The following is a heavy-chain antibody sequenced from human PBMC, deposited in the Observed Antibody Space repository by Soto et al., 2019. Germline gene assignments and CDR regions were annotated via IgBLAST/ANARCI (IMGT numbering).Heavy chain of an antibody. J-gene: IGHJ5*02. D-gene: IGHD2-15*01. Sequence: GGSLRLSCAASGFTFSSYAMHWVRQAPGKGLEWVAVISYDGSNKYYADSVKGRFTISRDNSKNTLYLQMNSLRAEDTAVYYCARGLGYCSGGSCYVGPNWFDPWGQGTLVTVSS. CDR3: ARGLGYCSGGSCYVGPNWFDP. CDR2: ISYDGSNK. V-gene: IGHV3-30-3*01. CDR1: GFTFSSYA.